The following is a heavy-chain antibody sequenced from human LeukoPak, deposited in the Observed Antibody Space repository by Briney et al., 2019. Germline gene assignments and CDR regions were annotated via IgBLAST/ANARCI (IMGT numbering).Heavy chain of an antibody. CDR2: IYYSGIT. D-gene: IGHD2-15*01. CDR1: GGSISSSNYY. Sequence: SETLSLTCTVSGGSISSSNYYWGWIRQPPGKGLVWIGSIYYSGITYYNPSLKSRVTIYVDTSKHHFPLKLSPVTAAHTAVYYCARHVRVVAENYFDYWGRGTLVSVPS. J-gene: IGHJ4*02. CDR3: ARHVRVVAENYFDY. V-gene: IGHV4-39*01.